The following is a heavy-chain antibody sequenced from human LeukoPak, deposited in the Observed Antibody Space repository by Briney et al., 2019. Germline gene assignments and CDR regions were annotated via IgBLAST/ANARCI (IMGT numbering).Heavy chain of an antibody. CDR1: GFIFSTYA. CDR2: LVYNARS. Sequence: GGSLRLSCAASGFIFSTYAMHWVRQAPGKGLEWVARLVYNARSDYANSVKCRFSISRDESKSTLFLDMSNLRVEEWALYFCARDLSAAFDFWGQGVLVTVSS. D-gene: IGHD6-25*01. CDR3: ARDLSAAFDF. J-gene: IGHJ4*02. V-gene: IGHV3-33*08.